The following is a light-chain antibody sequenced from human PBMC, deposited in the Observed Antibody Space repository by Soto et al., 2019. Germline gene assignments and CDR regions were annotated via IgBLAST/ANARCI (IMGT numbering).Light chain of an antibody. J-gene: IGKJ1*01. CDR3: QQANSVPPT. Sequence: DIQMTQSPTSVSASVGDRVTITCRASQDIGNWLAWYQQKPGKAPKLLIFGASSLQSGVPSRFSGNRSGTDFTLTVSGLQPEDSATYFCQQANSVPPTFDQGTKVEI. V-gene: IGKV1-12*01. CDR2: GAS. CDR1: QDIGNW.